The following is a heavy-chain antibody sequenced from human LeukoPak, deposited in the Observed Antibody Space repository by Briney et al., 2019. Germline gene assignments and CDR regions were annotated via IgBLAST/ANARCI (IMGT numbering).Heavy chain of an antibody. CDR1: GLTFSRYW. CDR3: ARDLRYGYLDS. CDR2: IHQDGNVK. Sequence: PGGSLRLSCAASGLTFSRYWMTWVRQVAGKGLEWVANIHQDGNVKYYGDSVKGRFTISRDNAENSLYLQMNNLRAEDTAVYYCARDLRYGYLDSWGQGTLVTVSS. J-gene: IGHJ4*02. D-gene: IGHD3-10*01. V-gene: IGHV3-7*01.